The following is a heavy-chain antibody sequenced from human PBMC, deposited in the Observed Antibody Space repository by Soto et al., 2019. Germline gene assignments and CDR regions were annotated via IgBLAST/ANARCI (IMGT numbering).Heavy chain of an antibody. D-gene: IGHD3-10*01. CDR3: ARGGENFDY. V-gene: IGHV1-18*01. CDR2: ISTFNGNT. J-gene: IGHJ4*02. CDR1: CYTFITYG. Sequence: SGQVCFKASCYTFITYGLSWVRQAPGQGLEWMGWISTFNGNTNYAQKFQGRVTMTTDTSTSTAYMELRSLGSDDTAVYYCARGGENFDYWGQGALVTVSS.